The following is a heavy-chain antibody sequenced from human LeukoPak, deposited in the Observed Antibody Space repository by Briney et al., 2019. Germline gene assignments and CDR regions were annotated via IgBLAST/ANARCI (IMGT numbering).Heavy chain of an antibody. V-gene: IGHV1-2*02. D-gene: IGHD3-10*01. J-gene: IGHJ6*02. Sequence: ASVKVSCKASGYTFTGYYMHWVRQAPGQGLEWMGWINPNSGGTNYAQKFQGRVTMTRDTSISTAYMELSRLRSDDTAVYYCARVRGYYGSGSYYKTSGYDYYGMDVWGQGTTVTVSS. CDR2: INPNSGGT. CDR3: ARVRGYYGSGSYYKTSGYDYYGMDV. CDR1: GYTFTGYY.